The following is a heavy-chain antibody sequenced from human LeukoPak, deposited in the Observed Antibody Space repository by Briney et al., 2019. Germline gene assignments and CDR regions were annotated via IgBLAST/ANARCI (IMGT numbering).Heavy chain of an antibody. CDR2: IYYSGST. V-gene: IGHV4-59*01. CDR1: DGSISSYY. Sequence: KPSETLSLTCTVSDGSISSYYWSWIRQPPGKGLEWIGYIYYSGSTNYNPSLKSRVTISVDTSKNQFSLKLSSVTAADTAVYYCARAPSISPGIPYWGQGTLVTVSS. D-gene: IGHD3-10*01. CDR3: ARAPSISPGIPY. J-gene: IGHJ4*02.